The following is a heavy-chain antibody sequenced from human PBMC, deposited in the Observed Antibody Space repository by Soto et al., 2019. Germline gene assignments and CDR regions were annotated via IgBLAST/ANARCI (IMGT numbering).Heavy chain of an antibody. CDR2: IIPIFGTA. Sequence: RASVKVSCKASGGTFSSYAISWVRQAPGQGLEWMGGIIPIFGTANYAQKFQGRVTITADESTSTAYMELSSLRSEDTAVYYCARVTTRWDFDYWGQGTLVTVSS. J-gene: IGHJ4*02. CDR3: ARVTTRWDFDY. D-gene: IGHD4-4*01. V-gene: IGHV1-69*13. CDR1: GGTFSSYA.